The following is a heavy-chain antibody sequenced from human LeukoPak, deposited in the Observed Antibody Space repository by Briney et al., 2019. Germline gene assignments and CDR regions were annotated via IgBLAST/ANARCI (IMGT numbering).Heavy chain of an antibody. CDR3: AVTTRSRAFDY. CDR2: IRQDGGDF. V-gene: IGHV3-7*01. D-gene: IGHD4-17*01. Sequence: GGSLRLSCAASGFTFSDYWMSWVRQDPGKGLAWVANIRQDGGDFNYVDSVEGRFTISRDNARNSLFLQMNNLRVEDTAVYYCAVTTRSRAFDYWGQGTLVTVSS. J-gene: IGHJ4*02. CDR1: GFTFSDYW.